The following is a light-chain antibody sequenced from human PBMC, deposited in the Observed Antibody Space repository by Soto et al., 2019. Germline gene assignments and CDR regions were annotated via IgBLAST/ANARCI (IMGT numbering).Light chain of an antibody. J-gene: IGKJ4*01. CDR1: QSVNNN. Sequence: EIVMTQSPATLSVSPGERATLSCRASQSVNNNLAWYQQKPGQSPRLAMYGASTRATGIPARFSGSGSGSGPAFTLTISSLQSADFAVYSCQQYDHCPPLTFGGGTKVEIK. CDR3: QQYDHCPPLT. V-gene: IGKV3-15*01. CDR2: GAS.